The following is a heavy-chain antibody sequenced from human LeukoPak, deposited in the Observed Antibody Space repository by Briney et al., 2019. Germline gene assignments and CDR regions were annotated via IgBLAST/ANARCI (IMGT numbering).Heavy chain of an antibody. J-gene: IGHJ4*02. D-gene: IGHD5-12*01. Sequence: PSETLSLTCTVSGYSISSGYYWGWIRQPPGKGLEWIGSIYHSGSTYYNPSLKSRVTISVDTSKNQFSLKLSSVTAADTAVYYCARAYGYKKYYFDYWGQGTLVTVSS. CDR2: IYHSGST. CDR3: ARAYGYKKYYFDY. CDR1: GYSISSGYY. V-gene: IGHV4-38-2*02.